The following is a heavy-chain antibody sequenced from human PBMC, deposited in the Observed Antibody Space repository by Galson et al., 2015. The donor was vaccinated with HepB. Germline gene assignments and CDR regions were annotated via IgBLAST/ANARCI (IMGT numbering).Heavy chain of an antibody. J-gene: IGHJ6*02. CDR1: GFTFSNYA. V-gene: IGHV3-30-3*01. CDR2: ISFDGSNK. CDR3: ASDVGGYCTNGICYTSRYTNSRGCMDV. D-gene: IGHD2-8*01. Sequence: SLRLSCAASGFTFSNYAMHWVRQAPGKGLEWVAVISFDGSNKYYADSVKGRFTISRDNSKNTLYLQMNSLRAEDTAVYYCASDVGGYCTNGICYTSRYTNSRGCMDVWGQGTTVTVSS.